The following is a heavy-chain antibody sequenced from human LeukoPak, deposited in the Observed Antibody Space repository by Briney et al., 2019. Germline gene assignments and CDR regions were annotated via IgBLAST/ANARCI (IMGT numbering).Heavy chain of an antibody. CDR2: INHSGST. V-gene: IGHV4-34*01. CDR1: GGSFSGYY. J-gene: IGHJ4*02. D-gene: IGHD6-6*01. Sequence: PSETLSLTCAVYGGSFSGYYWSWIRQPPGKGLEWIGEINHSGSTNYNPSLKSRVTIPVDTSKNQFSLKLSSVTAADTAVYYCARGPLGSSGRVYWGQGTLVTVSS. CDR3: ARGPLGSSGRVY.